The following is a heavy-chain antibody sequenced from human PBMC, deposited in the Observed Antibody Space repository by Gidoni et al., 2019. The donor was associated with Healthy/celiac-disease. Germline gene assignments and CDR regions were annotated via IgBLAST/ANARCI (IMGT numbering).Heavy chain of an antibody. V-gene: IGHV4-39*07. CDR2: IYYSGST. Sequence: QLQLQESGPGLVKPSETLSLTCTVSGGSISSSSYYWGWIRQPPGKGLEWIGSIYYSGSTYYNPSLKSRVTISVDTSKNQFSLKLSSVTAADTAVYYCARDSLRLGELSFRPFDYWGQGTLVTVSS. CDR3: ARDSLRLGELSFRPFDY. D-gene: IGHD3-16*02. J-gene: IGHJ4*02. CDR1: GGSISSSSYY.